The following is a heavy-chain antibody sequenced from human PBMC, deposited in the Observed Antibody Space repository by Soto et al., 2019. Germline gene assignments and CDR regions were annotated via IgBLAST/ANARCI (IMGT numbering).Heavy chain of an antibody. Sequence: QLHLVQSGAVVKKPGASVTVSCSASGYPVTAYYMHWVRQAPGRGLEWMGGINPATGAAKYTQTFQGRVTLARDPPTSTVFMELGGLKCEDTAVFYGARGGGVGVAGSAAFDMWGQGTLVTVSS. CDR1: GYPVTAYY. J-gene: IGHJ3*02. CDR2: INPATGAA. CDR3: ARGGGVGVAGSAAFDM. V-gene: IGHV1-2*02. D-gene: IGHD3-3*01.